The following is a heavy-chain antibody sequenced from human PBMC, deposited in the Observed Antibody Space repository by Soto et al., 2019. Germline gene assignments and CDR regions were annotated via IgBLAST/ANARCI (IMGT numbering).Heavy chain of an antibody. CDR3: ARDFFGNHYFDY. D-gene: IGHD3-10*01. Sequence: SETLSLTCDVSGYSISSGYQLGWIRQPPGKGLEWIGNIYHSGTTSYNPSLKSRVTVSVDTSKNQISLNLTFVTAADTAIYYCARDFFGNHYFDYWGQGILVTVSS. J-gene: IGHJ4*02. CDR2: IYHSGTT. CDR1: GYSISSGYQ. V-gene: IGHV4-38-2*02.